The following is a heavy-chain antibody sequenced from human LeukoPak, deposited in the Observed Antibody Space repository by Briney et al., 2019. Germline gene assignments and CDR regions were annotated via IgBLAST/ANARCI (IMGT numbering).Heavy chain of an antibody. CDR1: GGSISSYY. D-gene: IGHD5-24*01. Sequence: SETLSLTCTVSGGSISSYYWSWIRQPPGKGLEWIGYIYYSGSTNYNPSLKSRVTISVDTSKNQFSLKLSSVTAADTAVYYCARGSFDGYNWNWFDPWGQGTLVTVSS. V-gene: IGHV4-59*01. CDR2: IYYSGST. J-gene: IGHJ5*02. CDR3: ARGSFDGYNWNWFDP.